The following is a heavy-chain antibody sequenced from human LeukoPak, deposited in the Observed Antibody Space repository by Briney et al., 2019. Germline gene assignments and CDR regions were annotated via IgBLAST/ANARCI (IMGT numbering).Heavy chain of an antibody. CDR2: ISGSGGST. V-gene: IGHV3-23*01. CDR1: GFTFSSYA. D-gene: IGHD1-26*01. Sequence: PGGSLRLSCAASGFTFSSYAMSWVRQAPGRGLEWVSAISGSGGSTYYADSVKGRFTISRDNSKNTLYLQMNSLRAEDTAVYYCAKDQNSGDAFDIWGQGTMVTVSS. J-gene: IGHJ3*02. CDR3: AKDQNSGDAFDI.